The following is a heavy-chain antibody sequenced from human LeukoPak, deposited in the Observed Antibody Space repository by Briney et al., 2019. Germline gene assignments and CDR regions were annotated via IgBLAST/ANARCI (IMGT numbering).Heavy chain of an antibody. CDR2: IYTSGGT. CDR3: ARRGNGRRWFDP. CDR1: GGSISSYY. Sequence: TSETLSLTCTVSGGSISSYYWSWIRQPPGKGLEWIGYIYTSGGTNYNPSLKSRVTISVDTSKNQFSLRLSSVTAADTAVYYCARRGNGRRWFDPWGQGTLVTVSS. J-gene: IGHJ5*02. V-gene: IGHV4-4*09. D-gene: IGHD1-26*01.